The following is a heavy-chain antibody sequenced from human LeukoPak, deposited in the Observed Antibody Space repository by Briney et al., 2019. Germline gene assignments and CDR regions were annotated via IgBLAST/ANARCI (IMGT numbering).Heavy chain of an antibody. J-gene: IGHJ4*02. V-gene: IGHV4-34*01. D-gene: IGHD3-10*01. CDR3: ARVRNPKAYYGSGSYYMRNYFDY. CDR2: INHSGST. CDR1: GGSFSGYY. Sequence: SETLSLTCAVYGGSFSGYYWSWIRQPPGKGLEWIGEINHSGSTNYNPSLKSRVTISVDTSKNQFSLKLTSVTAADTAVYYCARVRNPKAYYGSGSYYMRNYFDYWGQGTLVTVSS.